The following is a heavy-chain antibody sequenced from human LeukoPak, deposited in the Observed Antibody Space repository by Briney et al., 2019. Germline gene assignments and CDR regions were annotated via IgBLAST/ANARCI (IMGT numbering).Heavy chain of an antibody. Sequence: GGSLRLSCAASGFIFSNYNMNWVRQARGKGLEWVSSISSSSNYIYYADSVKGRFTISRDNAKNSLYLQMNSLRAEDSAVYYCARVAAGPFWGQGTLVTVSS. CDR3: ARVAAGPF. J-gene: IGHJ4*02. CDR1: GFIFSNYN. D-gene: IGHD6-13*01. CDR2: ISSSSNYI. V-gene: IGHV3-21*01.